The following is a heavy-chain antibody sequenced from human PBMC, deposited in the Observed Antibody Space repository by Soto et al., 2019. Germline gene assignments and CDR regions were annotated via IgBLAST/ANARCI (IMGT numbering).Heavy chain of an antibody. CDR2: IDGNDGK. Sequence: SGPTLVNPTQTLTLTCTLSGFSLVTGGERVSWIRQPPGQALEWLARIDGNDGKYYTPSLKTRLTISKDNSKNQVVLTMTNMDPVETATYYCERNMQSTGTLEYWGQGALVTVSS. CDR3: ERNMQSTGTLEY. J-gene: IGHJ4*02. CDR1: GFSLVTGGER. V-gene: IGHV2-70*04. D-gene: IGHD1-1*01.